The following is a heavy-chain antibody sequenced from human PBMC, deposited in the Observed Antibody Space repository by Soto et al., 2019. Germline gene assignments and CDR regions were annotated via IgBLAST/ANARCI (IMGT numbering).Heavy chain of an antibody. J-gene: IGHJ5*02. Sequence: QLQLQESGPGLVKPSETLSLTCTVSGGSIRTSAYYWGWIRQPPGKGLEWIGSMYYSGSTYSNPSLKSRVTISVDTSKNQLSLKLTSVTAADTAVYYCARLSHPYWFDPWGQGTLVTVSS. CDR2: MYYSGST. V-gene: IGHV4-39*01. CDR1: GGSIRTSAYY. CDR3: ARLSHPYWFDP.